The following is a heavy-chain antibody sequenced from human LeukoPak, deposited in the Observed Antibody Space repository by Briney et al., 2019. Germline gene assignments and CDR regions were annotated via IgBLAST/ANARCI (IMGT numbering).Heavy chain of an antibody. CDR3: ARLKEGIDY. CDR2: IYYSGNT. CDR1: GGSISGSSYF. D-gene: IGHD3-10*01. V-gene: IGHV4-39*01. J-gene: IGHJ4*02. Sequence: SETLSLTCAVPGGSISGSSYFWGWIRQPQGKGLEWIGSIYYSGNTYYNPSLKSRVTISVDTSKNQFSLKLSSVTAADTAVYYCARLKEGIDYWGQGTLVTVSS.